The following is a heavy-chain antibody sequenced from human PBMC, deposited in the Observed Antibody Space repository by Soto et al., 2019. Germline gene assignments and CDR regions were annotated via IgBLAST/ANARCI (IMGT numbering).Heavy chain of an antibody. CDR3: ARDAIIGHVGNSGNWFDP. J-gene: IGHJ5*02. CDR2: IIPFLGAS. D-gene: IGHD3-10*02. CDR1: GGSFSSYG. V-gene: IGHV1-69*11. Sequence: QMQLVQSGAEMRKPGSSVRVSCKASGGSFSSYGLNWVRQAPGQGLEWVGRIIPFLGASNYAQTFQGRVTITADDSTSTIYMELSSLRSEDTAVYYCARDAIIGHVGNSGNWFDPGGQGTRVTVS.